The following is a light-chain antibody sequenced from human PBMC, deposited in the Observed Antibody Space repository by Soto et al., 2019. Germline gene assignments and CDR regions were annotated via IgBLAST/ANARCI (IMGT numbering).Light chain of an antibody. CDR1: QSISNY. V-gene: IGKV1-39*01. CDR3: QQSYSTPIT. Sequence: DSQMTQSPSSLSASVGDRVTITCRASQSISNYLNWYQQKPGKAPKVLIYAASNLQSGVPSRFSGSGSGTDFTLTISSLQPEDFATYYCQQSYSTPITFGQATRLEIK. CDR2: AAS. J-gene: IGKJ5*01.